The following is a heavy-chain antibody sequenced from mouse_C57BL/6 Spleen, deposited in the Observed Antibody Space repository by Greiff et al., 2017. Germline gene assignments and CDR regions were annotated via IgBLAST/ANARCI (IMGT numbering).Heavy chain of an antibody. CDR3: ARQSDYYGSSYDWYFDV. J-gene: IGHJ1*03. D-gene: IGHD1-1*01. CDR2: ISGGGGNT. CDR1: GFTFSSYT. Sequence: EVMLVESGGGLVKPGGSLKLSCAASGFTFSSYTMSWVRQTPEKRLEWVATISGGGGNTYYPDSVQGRFTISRYNAKNTLYLQMSILRSEDTALYYCARQSDYYGSSYDWYFDVWGTGTTVTVSS. V-gene: IGHV5-9*01.